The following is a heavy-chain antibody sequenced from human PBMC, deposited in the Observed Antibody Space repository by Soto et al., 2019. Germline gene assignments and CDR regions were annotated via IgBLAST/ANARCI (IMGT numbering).Heavy chain of an antibody. J-gene: IGHJ4*02. Sequence: SETLSLTCTVSGGSISSGDYYWSWIRQPPGKGLEWIGYIYYSGSTYYNPSLKSRVTISVDTSKNQFSLKLSSVTAADTAVYYCARAASRIRLWLDYWGQGTLVTVSS. D-gene: IGHD5-18*01. CDR2: IYYSGST. CDR1: GGSISSGDYY. V-gene: IGHV4-30-4*01. CDR3: ARAASRIRLWLDY.